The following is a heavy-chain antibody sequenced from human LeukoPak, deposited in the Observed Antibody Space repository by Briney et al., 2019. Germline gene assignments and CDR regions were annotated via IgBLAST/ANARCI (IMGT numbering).Heavy chain of an antibody. J-gene: IGHJ4*02. V-gene: IGHV4-34*01. CDR2: INHSGST. CDR3: ARGRARIDY. Sequence: SETLSLTCAVYGGSFSGYYRSWIRQPPGKGLEWIGEINHSGSTNYNPSLKSRVTISVDTSKNQFSLKLSSVTAADTAVYYCARGRARIDYWGQGTLVTVSS. CDR1: GGSFSGYY.